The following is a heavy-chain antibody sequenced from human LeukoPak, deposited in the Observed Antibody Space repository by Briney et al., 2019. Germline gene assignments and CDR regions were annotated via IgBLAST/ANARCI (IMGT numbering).Heavy chain of an antibody. V-gene: IGHV4-59*01. J-gene: IGHJ4*02. CDR1: GGSISSYY. CDR3: ASRTYYGSGPDY. Sequence: SETLSLTCTGSGGSISSYYWSWIRQPPGKGLEWIGYIYYRGSTNYNPSLKSRVTISVDTSKNQFSLRLTSVTAADTAMYYCASRTYYGSGPDYWGQGTLVTVSS. D-gene: IGHD3-10*01. CDR2: IYYRGST.